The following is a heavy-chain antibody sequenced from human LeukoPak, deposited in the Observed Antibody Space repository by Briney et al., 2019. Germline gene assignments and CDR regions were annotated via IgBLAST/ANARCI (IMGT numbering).Heavy chain of an antibody. D-gene: IGHD4/OR15-4a*01. CDR3: VLLTPVLKVYDVFDI. Sequence: KAGESLKISCKGFGYSFTSYWIGWVRQMPGKGLEWMGIIFPGDSDTRYSPSFQGQASISADRSISTAYLQWSSLKASDTAIYYCVLLTPVLKVYDVFDIWGQGTMVTVSS. CDR1: GYSFTSYW. J-gene: IGHJ3*02. V-gene: IGHV5-51*01. CDR2: IFPGDSDT.